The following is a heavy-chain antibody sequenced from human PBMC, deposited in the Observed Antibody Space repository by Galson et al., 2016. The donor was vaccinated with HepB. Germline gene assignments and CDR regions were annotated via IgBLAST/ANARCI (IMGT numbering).Heavy chain of an antibody. D-gene: IGHD3-3*02. V-gene: IGHV3-7*01. J-gene: IGHJ4*02. Sequence: SLRLSCAASGFTFSNYWLTWVRQAPGKGLEWVANIKQDGSDKYYVDSVEGRFTISRDNAKNSLYLQMNSLRAEDTAVYYCARDRSNHFWNSYSFDYWGQGTLVTVSS. CDR1: GFTFSNYW. CDR2: IKQDGSDK. CDR3: ARDRSNHFWNSYSFDY.